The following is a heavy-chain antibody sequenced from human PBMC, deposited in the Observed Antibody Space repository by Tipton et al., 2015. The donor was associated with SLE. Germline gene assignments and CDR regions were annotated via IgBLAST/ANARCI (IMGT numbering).Heavy chain of an antibody. J-gene: IGHJ4*02. Sequence: TLSLTCAVSDFSVSSSHYCGWFRQPPGKGLEWIGSIYYSGSTYYNPSLKSRLTISLGTSKNQFSLKLSSVTAADTAVYYCAREGWGFSYYFDSWGQGTLVTVSS. CDR3: AREGWGFSYYFDS. CDR2: IYYSGST. V-gene: IGHV4-38-2*02. D-gene: IGHD7-27*01. CDR1: DFSVSSSHY.